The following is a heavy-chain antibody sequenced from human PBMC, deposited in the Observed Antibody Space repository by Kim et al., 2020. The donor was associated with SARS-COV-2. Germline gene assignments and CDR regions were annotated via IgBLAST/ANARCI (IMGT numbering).Heavy chain of an antibody. Sequence: SETLSLTCTVSGGSLSSAGYYWNWIRQHPGKGLEWIAYIYYSGDTYYNPSLKSRLTISIDTSKNQFSLKLKSVTAADTAVYYCARCTTAIARGYYFYGMDVWGQGTTVAVSS. V-gene: IGHV4-31*03. CDR1: GGSLSSAGYY. CDR2: IYYSGDT. D-gene: IGHD2-21*02. J-gene: IGHJ6*01. CDR3: ARCTTAIARGYYFYGMDV.